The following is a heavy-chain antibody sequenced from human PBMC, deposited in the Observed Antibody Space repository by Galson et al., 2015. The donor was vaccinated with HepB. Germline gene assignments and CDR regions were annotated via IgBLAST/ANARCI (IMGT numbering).Heavy chain of an antibody. Sequence: SLRLSCAASGFTFGDYAMSWARQAPGKGLEWVGFIRSKAYGGTTEYAASVKGRFTISRDDSKSIAYLQMNSLRAEDTAVYYCARAARGYVGHYYFDYWDQGTLVTVSS. CDR3: ARAARGYVGHYYFDY. D-gene: IGHD3-16*01. J-gene: IGHJ4*02. V-gene: IGHV3-49*04. CDR1: GFTFGDYA. CDR2: IRSKAYGGTT.